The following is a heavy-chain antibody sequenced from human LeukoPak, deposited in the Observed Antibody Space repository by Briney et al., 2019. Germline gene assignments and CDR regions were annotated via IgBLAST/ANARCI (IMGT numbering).Heavy chain of an antibody. CDR1: GFTFSSYA. D-gene: IGHD1-26*01. V-gene: IGHV3-30*14. CDR3: VRAPPGSRAYHYSYMDV. CDR2: ISYDGSNK. Sequence: PGGSLRLSCAASGFTFSSYAMHWVRQAPGKGLEWVAVISYDGSNKYYADSVKGRFTISRANAENSLYLQMNSPRPGDTAVYYCVRAPPGSRAYHYSYMDVWGKGTTVTISS. J-gene: IGHJ6*03.